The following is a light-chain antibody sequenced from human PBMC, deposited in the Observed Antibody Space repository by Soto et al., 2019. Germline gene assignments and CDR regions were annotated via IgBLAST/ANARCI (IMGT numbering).Light chain of an antibody. CDR1: QSVSRSY. CDR2: GAF. Sequence: EIVLTQSPGTLSLSPGEKATLSYKASQSVSRSYLAWYQQKFGQAPRLLIYGAFSRATGIPDRFSGSGSGTDFTLTISRLEPEDFAVYYCQQYASSPLTFGGGTKVEIK. CDR3: QQYASSPLT. V-gene: IGKV3-20*01. J-gene: IGKJ4*01.